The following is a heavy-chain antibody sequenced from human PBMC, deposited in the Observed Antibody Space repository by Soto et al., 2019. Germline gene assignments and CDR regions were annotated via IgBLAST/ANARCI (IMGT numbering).Heavy chain of an antibody. CDR2: INHSGST. CDR1: GGSFSGYY. CDR3: ARRLSWNYAPSRFDY. J-gene: IGHJ4*02. D-gene: IGHD1-7*01. Sequence: QVQLQQWGAGLLKPSETLSLTCAVYGGSFSGYYWSWIRQPPGKGLEWIGEINHSGSTNYNPSLKARVTISVDTSKTQFSLKLSSVTAADTAVYYCARRLSWNYAPSRFDYWGQGTLVTVSS. V-gene: IGHV4-34*01.